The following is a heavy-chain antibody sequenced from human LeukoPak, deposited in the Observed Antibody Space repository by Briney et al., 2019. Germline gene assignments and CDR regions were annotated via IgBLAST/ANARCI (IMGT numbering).Heavy chain of an antibody. CDR2: ISSSSSTI. Sequence: GGSLRLSCAASGFTFSSYSMNWVRQAAGKGLEWGSYISSSSSTIYYADSVKGRFTISRDNAKNSLYLQMNSLRAEDTAVYYCASRAAGPTKGGYWGQGTLVTVSS. CDR1: GFTFSSYS. CDR3: ASRAAGPTKGGY. V-gene: IGHV3-48*01. D-gene: IGHD1/OR15-1a*01. J-gene: IGHJ4*02.